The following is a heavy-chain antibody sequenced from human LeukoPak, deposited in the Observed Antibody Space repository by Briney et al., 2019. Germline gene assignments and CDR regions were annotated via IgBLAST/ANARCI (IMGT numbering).Heavy chain of an antibody. CDR3: ATDDILTGYYKFDY. V-gene: IGHV1-46*01. Sequence: ASVKVSCKASGYTFTNYNMHWVRQAPGQGLEWMGIINPSGGSTNYAQKFQGRVTMTRDMSTSTVYMELSSLRSEDTAMYYCATDDILTGYYKFDYWGQGTLVTVSS. CDR1: GYTFTNYN. D-gene: IGHD3-9*01. CDR2: INPSGGST. J-gene: IGHJ4*02.